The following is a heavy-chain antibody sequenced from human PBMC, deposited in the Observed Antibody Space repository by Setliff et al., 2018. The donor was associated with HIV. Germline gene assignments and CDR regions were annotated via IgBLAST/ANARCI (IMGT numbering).Heavy chain of an antibody. CDR3: ARRIQN. D-gene: IGHD5-18*01. CDR2: IYTSGSP. J-gene: IGHJ4*02. Sequence: KPSETLSLTCTVSGDSIAGGSYFWSWIRQPAGKGLEWIGHIYTSGSPSYNPSLKGRITISLDTSKNQFSLNLTSVTAADTAVYYCARRIQNWGQGTLVTVSS. CDR1: GDSIAGGSYF. V-gene: IGHV4-61*09.